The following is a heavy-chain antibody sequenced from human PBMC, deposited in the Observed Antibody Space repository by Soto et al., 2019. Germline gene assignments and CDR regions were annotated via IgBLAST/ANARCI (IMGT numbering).Heavy chain of an antibody. CDR1: GGSISSSSYY. V-gene: IGHV4-39*01. J-gene: IGHJ6*02. CDR2: IYYSGST. CDR3: ARQVGSSSFYYYYGMDI. Sequence: QLQLQESGPGLVKPSETLSHTCTVSGGSISSSSYYWGWIRQPPGKGLEWIGSIYYSGSTYYNPSLKSRVTISVDTSKNQFSLKLSSVTAADTAVYYCARQVGSSSFYYYYGMDIWGQGTTVTVSS. D-gene: IGHD6-6*01.